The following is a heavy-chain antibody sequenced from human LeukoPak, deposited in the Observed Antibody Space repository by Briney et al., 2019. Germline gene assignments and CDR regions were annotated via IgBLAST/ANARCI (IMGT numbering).Heavy chain of an antibody. CDR3: ARTLSRYCSSTSCSRRWFDP. V-gene: IGHV4-34*01. Sequence: SETLSLTCAVYAGSFSGYYWSWVRQPPGKGLEWIGEINHSGSTNYNPSLKSRVTISVDTSKNQFSLKLSSVTAADTAVYYCARTLSRYCSSTSCSRRWFDPWGQGTLVTVSS. D-gene: IGHD2-2*01. CDR2: INHSGST. J-gene: IGHJ5*02. CDR1: AGSFSGYY.